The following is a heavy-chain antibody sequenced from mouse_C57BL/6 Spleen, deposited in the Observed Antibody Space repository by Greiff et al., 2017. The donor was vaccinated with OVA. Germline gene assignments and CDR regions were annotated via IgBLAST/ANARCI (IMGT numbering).Heavy chain of an antibody. Sequence: EVQLVESGPGLVKPSQSLSLTCSVTGYSITSGYYWNWIRQPPGNIQEWMGYIRYDGSNNYNPSLKNRISITRDTSKNQLFLKLTSVTTEDTATYYCARDGSSMVTTRDWFAYWGQGTLVTVSA. D-gene: IGHD2-2*01. CDR2: IRYDGSN. J-gene: IGHJ3*01. CDR3: ARDGSSMVTTRDWFAY. CDR1: GYSITSGYY. V-gene: IGHV3-6*01.